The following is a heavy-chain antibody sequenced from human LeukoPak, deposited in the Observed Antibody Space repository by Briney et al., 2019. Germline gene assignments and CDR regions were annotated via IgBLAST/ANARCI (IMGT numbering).Heavy chain of an antibody. J-gene: IGHJ4*02. CDR1: GGSISSGSYY. CDR3: ARDPTYYYDSSGPGGFDY. D-gene: IGHD3-22*01. CDR2: IYASGST. Sequence: SQTLSLTCTVSGGSISSGSYYWIWIRPPAGKGLEWIGRIYASGSTNYNPSLKSRVTISVDTSKNQFSLKPSSVTAANTAVYYCARDPTYYYDSSGPGGFDYWGQGTLVTVSS. V-gene: IGHV4-61*02.